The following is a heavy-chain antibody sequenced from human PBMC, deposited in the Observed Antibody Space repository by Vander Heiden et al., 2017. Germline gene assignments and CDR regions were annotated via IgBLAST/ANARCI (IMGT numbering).Heavy chain of an antibody. CDR2: ISGSGGST. Sequence: EVQLLESGGGLVQLGGSLRLSCAASGFTFSSSAMSWVRQAPGKGLEWVSAISGSGGSTYYADSGKGRLTISRDNSKNTRYLKMNSMRAEDTAVYYCAKDSIRWGGEIPAFDYWCQVTMVTVCS. CDR1: GFTFSSSA. D-gene: IGHD3-10*01. V-gene: IGHV3-23*01. J-gene: IGHJ4*02. CDR3: AKDSIRWGGEIPAFDY.